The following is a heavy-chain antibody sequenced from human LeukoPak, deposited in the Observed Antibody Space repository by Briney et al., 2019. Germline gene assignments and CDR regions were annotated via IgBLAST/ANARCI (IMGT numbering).Heavy chain of an antibody. D-gene: IGHD2-15*01. CDR3: ARVTNQVAATFYYYYYMDV. CDR2: IYHSGST. J-gene: IGHJ6*03. Sequence: SETLSLTCTVSGYSISSGYYWGWIRQPPGKGLEWIASIYHSGSTYYNSSLKGRLTISVDTSKNQFSLKLSSVTAADMAVYYCARVTNQVAATFYYYYYMDVWGKGTTVTISS. CDR1: GYSISSGYY. V-gene: IGHV4-38-2*02.